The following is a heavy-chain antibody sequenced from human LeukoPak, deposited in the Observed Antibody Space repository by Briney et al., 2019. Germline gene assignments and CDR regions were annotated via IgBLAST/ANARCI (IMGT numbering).Heavy chain of an antibody. CDR3: ASGDYDSSGYLDY. V-gene: IGHV4-38-2*01. CDR1: GYSISSGYY. Sequence: SETLSLTCAVSGYSISSGYYWGWIRQPPGKGLQWIGSIYHSGSTYYNPSLKSRVTISVDTSKNQFSLRLSSVTAAGTAVYYCASGDYDSSGYLDYWGQGTLVTVSS. D-gene: IGHD3-22*01. CDR2: IYHSGST. J-gene: IGHJ4*02.